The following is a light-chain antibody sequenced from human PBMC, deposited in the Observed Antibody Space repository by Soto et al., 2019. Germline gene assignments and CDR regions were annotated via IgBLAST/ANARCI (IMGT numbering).Light chain of an antibody. J-gene: IGLJ2*01. Sequence: QSVLTQPPSVSAAPGQKVTISCSGSSSNIGSNYVSWYQQLPGTAPKLLIYDDNKRPSGIPDLFSGSKSGTSATLGITGLQTGDEADYYCGTWDSSLSAGVFGGGTQLTVL. CDR3: GTWDSSLSAGV. V-gene: IGLV1-51*01. CDR2: DDN. CDR1: SSNIGSNY.